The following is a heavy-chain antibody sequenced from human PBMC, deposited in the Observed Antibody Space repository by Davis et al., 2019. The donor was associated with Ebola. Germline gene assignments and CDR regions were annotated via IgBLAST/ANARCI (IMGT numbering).Heavy chain of an antibody. CDR1: GFTFSSYG. V-gene: IGHV3-30*03. Sequence: GESLKISCAASGFTFSSYGMHWVRQAPGKGLEWVAVISYDGSNKYYADSVKGRFTISRDNAKNSLYLQMNSLRAEDTAVYYCARVGIRPYYYYGMDVWGQGTTVTVSS. J-gene: IGHJ6*02. CDR3: ARVGIRPYYYYGMDV. D-gene: IGHD3-10*01. CDR2: ISYDGSNK.